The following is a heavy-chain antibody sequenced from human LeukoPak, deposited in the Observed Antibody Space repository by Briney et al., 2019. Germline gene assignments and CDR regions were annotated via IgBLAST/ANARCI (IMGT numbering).Heavy chain of an antibody. CDR1: GGSISSSSYY. J-gene: IGHJ4*02. D-gene: IGHD3-22*01. Sequence: SETLSLTCTVSGGSISSSSYYWGWIRQPPGKGLEWIGSIYYSGSSYYNPSLKSRVIISVDTSKNQFSLKLSSVTAADTAVYYCARDVGSGSYFDDWGQGTLVTVSS. CDR3: ARDVGSGSYFDD. V-gene: IGHV4-39*02. CDR2: IYYSGSS.